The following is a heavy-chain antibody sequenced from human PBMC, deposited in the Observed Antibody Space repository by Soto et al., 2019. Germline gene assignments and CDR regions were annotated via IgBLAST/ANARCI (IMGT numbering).Heavy chain of an antibody. J-gene: IGHJ4*01. D-gene: IGHD2-21*01. V-gene: IGHV4-4*02. CDR3: GTARFSNLDS. CDR1: DKSISNDVG. CDR2: VHHTKGS. Sequence: PSETLSLTCVVSDKSISNDVGCYCVHQPRGQGLEWIGEVHHTKGSLYHPALRSRVTVSADFFNSKIFLKVHSLAAAATAVYYCGTARFSNLDSWGQGTPVTVSS.